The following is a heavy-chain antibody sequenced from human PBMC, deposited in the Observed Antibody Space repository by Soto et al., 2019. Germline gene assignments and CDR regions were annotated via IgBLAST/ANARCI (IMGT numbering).Heavy chain of an antibody. V-gene: IGHV3-13*01. CDR3: ARDRYPSSSYYYYYYGMDV. D-gene: IGHD6-6*01. CDR2: IGTAGDT. J-gene: IGHJ6*02. CDR1: GFTVSSNY. Sequence: GGSLRLSCAASGFTVSSNYMSWVRQATGKGLEWVSAIGTAGDTYYPGSVNGRFTISRENAKNSLYLQMNSLRAGDTAVYYCARDRYPSSSYYYYYYGMDVWGQGTTVTVSS.